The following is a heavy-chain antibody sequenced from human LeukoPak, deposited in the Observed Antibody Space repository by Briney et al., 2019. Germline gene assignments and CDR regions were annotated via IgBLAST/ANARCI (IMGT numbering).Heavy chain of an antibody. D-gene: IGHD3/OR15-3a*01. Sequence: GGSLRLSCVASGFSFGKYWMSWARQAPGKGLEWVANIKLDGSEKNYVDSVKGRFTISRDNTKNSLYLQMNSLRAEDTAVFYCARDQYDTWSRRGNFDSWGQGTLVIVSS. J-gene: IGHJ4*02. CDR1: GFSFGKYW. V-gene: IGHV3-7*03. CDR3: ARDQYDTWSRRGNFDS. CDR2: IKLDGSEK.